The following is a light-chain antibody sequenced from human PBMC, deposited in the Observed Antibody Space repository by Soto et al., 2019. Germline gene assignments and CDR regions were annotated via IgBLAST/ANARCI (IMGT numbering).Light chain of an antibody. CDR2: RNN. CDR1: SSNIGSNY. J-gene: IGLJ1*01. Sequence: QSVLTQPPSASGTPGHRVTISCSGSSSNIGSNYVYWYQQLPGTAPKLLIYRNNQRPSGVPDRFSGSKSGTSASLAISGLRSEDEADYYCAAWDDSLSAYVFGTGTKVTV. V-gene: IGLV1-47*01. CDR3: AAWDDSLSAYV.